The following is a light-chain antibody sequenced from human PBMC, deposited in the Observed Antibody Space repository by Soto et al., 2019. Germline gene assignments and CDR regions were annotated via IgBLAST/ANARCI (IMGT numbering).Light chain of an antibody. V-gene: IGKV3-11*01. J-gene: IGKJ5*01. Sequence: EIVLTQSPATLSLSPGERATLSCRTSQSVSSYFAWYQQKPGRAPRLLIYDASNRATVIPARFIGSGSGTVFTLTISSLGPEVFAVYYCQQRSNWPITFGQGTRLEIK. CDR3: QQRSNWPIT. CDR2: DAS. CDR1: QSVSSY.